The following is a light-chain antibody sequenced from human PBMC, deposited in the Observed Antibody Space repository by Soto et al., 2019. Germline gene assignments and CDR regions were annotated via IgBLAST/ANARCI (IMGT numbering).Light chain of an antibody. V-gene: IGLV2-14*01. CDR1: SSDVGGYDY. CDR2: EVS. Sequence: QSGLTQPASVSGSPGQSITVSFTGTSSDVGGYDYVSWYQLHPGKAPKLMVFEVSNRPSGVSYRFSGSKSGNTASLTISGLQAEDEADYFCSSYSISTAYLFGTGTKVTVL. CDR3: SSYSISTAYL. J-gene: IGLJ1*01.